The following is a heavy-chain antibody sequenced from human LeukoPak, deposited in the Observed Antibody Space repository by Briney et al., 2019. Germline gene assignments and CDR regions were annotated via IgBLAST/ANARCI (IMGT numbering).Heavy chain of an antibody. CDR1: GGSISSYY. CDR2: IYYSGST. CDR3: ARDIISRFDP. D-gene: IGHD1-14*01. J-gene: IGHJ5*02. V-gene: IGHV4-59*12. Sequence: SETLSLTCTVSGGSISSYYWSWIRQPPGKGLEWIGYIYYSGSTNYNPSLKSRVTISVDTSKNQFSLKLSSVTAADTAVYYCARDIISRFDPWGQGTLVTVSS.